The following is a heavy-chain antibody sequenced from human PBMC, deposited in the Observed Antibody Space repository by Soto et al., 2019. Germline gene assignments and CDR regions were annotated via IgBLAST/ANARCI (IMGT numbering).Heavy chain of an antibody. CDR1: GYTFTSYG. V-gene: IGHV1-18*04. D-gene: IGHD3-3*01. J-gene: IGHJ6*02. CDR3: ARRIYDFRSDNPGYYYYGMDV. Sequence: ASVKVSCKASGYTFTSYGISWVRQAPGQGLEWMGWISAYNGNTNYAQKLQGRVTMTTDTSTSTAYMELRSLRSDDTAVYYCARRIYDFRSDNPGYYYYGMDVWGQGTTVTVSS. CDR2: ISAYNGNT.